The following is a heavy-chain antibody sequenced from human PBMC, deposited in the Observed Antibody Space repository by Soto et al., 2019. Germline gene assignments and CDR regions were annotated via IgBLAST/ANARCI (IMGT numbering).Heavy chain of an antibody. CDR3: ARNISTYFDS. D-gene: IGHD3-9*01. J-gene: IGHJ4*02. Sequence: SETLSLTCAVSGYSISSGDYWGWLRQAPGKGLEWIGSVYYSGSTHYEPSLRGRIAISVDTLKSQFSLRLTSVTAADTAMYFCARNISTYFDSRGQGIPVTVSS. V-gene: IGHV4-38-2*01. CDR2: VYYSGST. CDR1: GYSISSGDY.